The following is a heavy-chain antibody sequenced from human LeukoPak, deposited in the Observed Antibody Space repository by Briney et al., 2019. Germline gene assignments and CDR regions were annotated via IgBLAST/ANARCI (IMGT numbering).Heavy chain of an antibody. CDR3: ARGRKRSPGITTPGYSVDY. Sequence: NTSETLSLTCTVSGGSISSYYWSWIRQPPGKGLEWIGYIYYSGSTNYNPSLKSRVTISVDTSKNQFSLKLSSVTAADTAVYYCARGRKRSPGITTPGYSVDYWGQGTLVTVSS. J-gene: IGHJ4*02. V-gene: IGHV4-59*12. CDR1: GGSISSYY. CDR2: IYYSGST. D-gene: IGHD3-3*01.